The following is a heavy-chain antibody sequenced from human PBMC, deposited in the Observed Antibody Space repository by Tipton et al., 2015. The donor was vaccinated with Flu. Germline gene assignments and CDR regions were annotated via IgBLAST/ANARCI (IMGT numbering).Heavy chain of an antibody. CDR2: IYTSGST. V-gene: IGHV4-4*07. Sequence: SLTCTVSGGSISSYYWSWIRQPAAKGLEWIGRIYTSGSTNYNPTLKSRVTMSVDTSKNQFSLKLSSVTAADTAVYYCASQSTSGYLDYWGQGTLVTVSS. CDR3: ASQSTSGYLDY. J-gene: IGHJ4*02. CDR1: GGSISSYY. D-gene: IGHD3-22*01.